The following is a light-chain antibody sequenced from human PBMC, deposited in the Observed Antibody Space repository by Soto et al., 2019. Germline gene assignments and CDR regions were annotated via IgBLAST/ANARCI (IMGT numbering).Light chain of an antibody. CDR2: AAS. V-gene: IGKV1-9*01. CDR1: QDISSY. CDR3: LQLNSYPLT. Sequence: DIQMTQSPSSLSASVGDRVTITCQASQDISSYLAWYQQKPGKVPKLLIYAASTLQSGVPSGFSGSGSGTDFTLTISSLQPEDFATYYCLQLNSYPLTFGGGTKVDI. J-gene: IGKJ4*01.